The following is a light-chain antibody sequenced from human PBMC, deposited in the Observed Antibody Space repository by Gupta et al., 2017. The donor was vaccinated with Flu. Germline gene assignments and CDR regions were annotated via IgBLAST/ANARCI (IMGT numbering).Light chain of an antibody. CDR2: DVR. V-gene: IGLV2-11*01. CDR1: SSDVGGYNY. J-gene: IGLJ3*02. Sequence: QSALTQPRSVAGSPGQSATTSCPGTSSDVGGYNYLCWYQQHPGKAPRLIIYDVRRRPSGVPNRFSGSKSGSTASLTISGLQAEDEADYYCCSYAGSYTLMFGGGTKLIVL. CDR3: CSYAGSYTLM.